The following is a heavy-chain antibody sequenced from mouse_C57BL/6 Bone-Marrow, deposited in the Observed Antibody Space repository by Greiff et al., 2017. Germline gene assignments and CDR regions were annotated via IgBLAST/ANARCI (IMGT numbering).Heavy chain of an antibody. CDR3: ARERAYYSVYCALDV. CDR2: INPSSGGT. CDR1: GYTFTSYW. D-gene: IGHD2-12*01. Sequence: QVQLQQPGTELVKPGASVKLSCKASGYTFTSYWMHWVKQRPGQGLAWIGNINPSSGGTNYNEKFKSKATLTVDKSSSTAYMQLNSLTSGDSAVYYCARERAYYSVYCALDVWGTGTTVTVSS. J-gene: IGHJ1*03. V-gene: IGHV1-53*01.